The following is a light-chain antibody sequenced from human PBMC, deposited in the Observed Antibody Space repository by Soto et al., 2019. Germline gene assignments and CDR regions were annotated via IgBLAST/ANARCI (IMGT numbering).Light chain of an antibody. J-gene: IGLJ1*01. CDR3: SSYTSSSTLDV. V-gene: IGLV2-8*01. CDR2: EVT. CDR1: ASDIGRYNY. Sequence: QSVLTQPPSASGSPGQSVTISCIGTASDIGRYNYVSWYQHHPGKAPKLIIYEVTKRPSGVPDRFSGSKSGNTASLTISGLQAEDEADYYCSSYTSSSTLDVFGTGTKVTVL.